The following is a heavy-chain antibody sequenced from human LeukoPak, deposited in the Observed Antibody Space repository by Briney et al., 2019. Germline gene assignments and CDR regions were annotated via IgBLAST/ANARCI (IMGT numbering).Heavy chain of an antibody. Sequence: GGSLRLSCAASGFTFSSYEMNWGRQAPGKGLEWVSYISSSGSTIYYADSVKGRFTISRDNAKNSLYLQMNSLRAEDTAVYYCARRRGYSYGWDYYYGMDVWGKGTTVTVSS. V-gene: IGHV3-48*03. CDR3: ARRRGYSYGWDYYYGMDV. CDR1: GFTFSSYE. J-gene: IGHJ6*04. CDR2: ISSSGSTI. D-gene: IGHD5-18*01.